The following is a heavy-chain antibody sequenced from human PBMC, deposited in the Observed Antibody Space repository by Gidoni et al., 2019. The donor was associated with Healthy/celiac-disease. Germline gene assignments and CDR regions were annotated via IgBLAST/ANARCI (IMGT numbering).Heavy chain of an antibody. V-gene: IGHV3-13*01. D-gene: IGHD2-15*01. CDR2: ISTAGDT. CDR3: ARVGDSRDIYFDY. J-gene: IGHJ4*02. Sequence: EVQLVEPGGGLVQPGGSLSLPWSASGFPFSSYDMHWVRQATGKGLEWVSAISTAGDTYNPGSVKGRFTISRENAKNSLYLQMNSLRAGDTAVYYCARVGDSRDIYFDYWGQGTLVTVSS. CDR1: GFPFSSYD.